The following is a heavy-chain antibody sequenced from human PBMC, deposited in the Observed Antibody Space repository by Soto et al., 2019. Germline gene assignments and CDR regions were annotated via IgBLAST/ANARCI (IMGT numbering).Heavy chain of an antibody. D-gene: IGHD6-13*01. V-gene: IGHV4-39*01. CDR2: IYYSGST. Sequence: LSLTCTVSGGSISSSSYYWGWIRQPPGKGLEWIGSIYYSGSTYYNPSLKSRVTISVDTSKNQFSLKLSSVTAADTAVYYCARRQSSSWYGLWGQGTLVTVSS. CDR1: GGSISSSSYY. J-gene: IGHJ4*02. CDR3: ARRQSSSWYGL.